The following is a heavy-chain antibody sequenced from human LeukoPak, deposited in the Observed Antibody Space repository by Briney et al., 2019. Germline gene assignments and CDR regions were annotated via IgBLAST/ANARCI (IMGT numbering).Heavy chain of an antibody. CDR3: ARVPNIVVVPAAIDPPRNWFDP. Sequence: ASVKVSCKASGYTFTSYGISWERQSPGQGLEWMGWISAYNGNTNYAQKLQGRVTMTTDTSTSTAYMELRSLRSDDTAVYYCARVPNIVVVPAAIDPPRNWFDPWGQGTLVTVSS. D-gene: IGHD2-2*02. CDR2: ISAYNGNT. V-gene: IGHV1-18*04. CDR1: GYTFTSYG. J-gene: IGHJ5*02.